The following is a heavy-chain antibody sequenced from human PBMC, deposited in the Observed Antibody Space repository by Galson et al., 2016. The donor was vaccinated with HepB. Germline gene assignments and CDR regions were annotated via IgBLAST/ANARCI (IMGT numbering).Heavy chain of an antibody. Sequence: SLRLSCAASGFTVGNNYMSWVRQAPGKGLEWVSYISSSSSYTNHADSVKGRFTISRDNAKNSLYLQMKSLRAEDTGVYYCARTDFNDYVRGDYWGQGTLVTVSA. CDR2: ISSSSSYT. V-gene: IGHV3-11*06. CDR1: GFTVGNNY. CDR3: ARTDFNDYVRGDY. D-gene: IGHD3-10*02. J-gene: IGHJ4*02.